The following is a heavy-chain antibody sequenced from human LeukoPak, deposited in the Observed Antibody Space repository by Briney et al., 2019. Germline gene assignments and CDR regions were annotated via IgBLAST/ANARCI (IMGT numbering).Heavy chain of an antibody. CDR3: ARGKVPHDFDY. CDR2: IYYSGST. V-gene: IGHV4-31*03. CDR1: GGSISSGGYY. D-gene: IGHD2-2*01. J-gene: IGHJ4*02. Sequence: SETLSLTCIVSGGSISSGGYYWSWIRQHPGKGLEWIGYIYYSGSTYYNPSLKSRVTISVDTSKNQFSLKLSSVTAADTAVYYCARGKVPHDFDYWGQGTLVTVSS.